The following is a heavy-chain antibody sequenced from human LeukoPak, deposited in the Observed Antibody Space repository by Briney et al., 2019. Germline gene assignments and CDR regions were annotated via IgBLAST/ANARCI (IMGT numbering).Heavy chain of an antibody. Sequence: SETLSLTCTVSGYSISTAYYWSWIRQPPGQGLEWIAYIHSSGYTNYNPSLKSRVTISVDTSNNQFSLKVTSVTAADTAMYYCTKRQGPTSGSYDYFDPWGQGALVTVSS. V-gene: IGHV4-4*09. CDR1: GYSISTAYY. CDR2: IHSSGYT. D-gene: IGHD1-26*01. J-gene: IGHJ5*02. CDR3: TKRQGPTSGSYDYFDP.